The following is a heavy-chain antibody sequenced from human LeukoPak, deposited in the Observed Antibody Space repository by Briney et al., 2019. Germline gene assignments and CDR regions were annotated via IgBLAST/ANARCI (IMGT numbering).Heavy chain of an antibody. CDR1: GFTFDDYA. J-gene: IGHJ4*02. CDR3: AREVLIVVEPAANTIDY. Sequence: GRSLRLSCAASGFTFDDYAMHWVRQAPGKGLEWVSAISKSGTYIKYADSVKDRFTVSRDNAKNSLFLQMNSLRVEDTAVYFCAREVLIVVEPAANTIDYWGQGTRVTVSS. V-gene: IGHV3-21*01. CDR2: ISKSGTYI. D-gene: IGHD2-2*01.